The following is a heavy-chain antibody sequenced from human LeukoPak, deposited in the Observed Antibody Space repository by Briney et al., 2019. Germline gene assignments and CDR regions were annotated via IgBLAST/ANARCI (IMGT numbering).Heavy chain of an antibody. D-gene: IGHD3-22*01. CDR1: GYTFTSYD. CDR3: ARDSDYYDSSGYSYYFDY. V-gene: IGHV1-8*01. CDR2: MNPNSGNT. Sequence: ASVKVSCKASGYTFTSYDINWVRQATGQGLEWMGWMNPNSGNTGYAQKFQGRVTITADESTSTAYMELSSLRSEDTAVYYCARDSDYYDSSGYSYYFDYWGQGTLVTVSS. J-gene: IGHJ4*02.